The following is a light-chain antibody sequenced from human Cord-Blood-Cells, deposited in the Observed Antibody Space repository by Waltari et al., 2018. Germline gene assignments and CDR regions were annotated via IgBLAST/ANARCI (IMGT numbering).Light chain of an antibody. CDR2: GAS. CDR1: QSVSSN. J-gene: IGKJ2*01. V-gene: IGKV3-15*01. Sequence: EIVMTQSPATLSVSPEEGALLSCRASQSVSSNLAWYQQKPGQAPRLLIYGASTRATGIPARFSGSGSGTEFTLTISSLQSEDFAVYYCQQYNNWPYTFGQGTKLEIK. CDR3: QQYNNWPYT.